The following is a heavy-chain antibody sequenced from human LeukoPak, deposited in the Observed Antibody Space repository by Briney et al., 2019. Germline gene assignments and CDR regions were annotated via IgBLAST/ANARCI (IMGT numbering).Heavy chain of an antibody. CDR2: ISSDGANA. D-gene: IGHD3-10*02. CDR3: AELGITMIGGV. J-gene: IGHJ6*04. V-gene: IGHV3-74*01. Sequence: GGSLRLSCAASGFTFSTYWMHWVRQVPGKGLVWVSRISSDGANANYADSVKGRFTISRDNAKNTLYLQMNSLRAEDTAVYYCAELGITMIGGVWGKGTTVTISS. CDR1: GFTFSTYW.